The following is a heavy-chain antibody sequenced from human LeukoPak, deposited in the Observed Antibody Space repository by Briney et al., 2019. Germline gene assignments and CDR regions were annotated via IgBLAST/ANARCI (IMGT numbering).Heavy chain of an antibody. Sequence: GGSLRLSCAASGFTFATYNMNWVRRAPAKGLEWISYISSDSNTIFYADSVKGRFTISRDNAKNTLYLQMISLRDEDTAVYFCARGTYNFDYWGQGTLVTVSS. J-gene: IGHJ4*02. V-gene: IGHV3-48*02. CDR2: ISSDSNTI. CDR3: ARGTYNFDY. CDR1: GFTFATYN. D-gene: IGHD3/OR15-3a*01.